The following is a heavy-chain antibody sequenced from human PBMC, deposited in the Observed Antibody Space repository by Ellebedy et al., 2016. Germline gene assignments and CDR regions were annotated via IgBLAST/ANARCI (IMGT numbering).Heavy chain of an antibody. CDR2: ISSSSSTI. V-gene: IGHV3-48*04. CDR1: GFTFSSYS. CDR3: ASLYCSGGSCGAFDI. J-gene: IGHJ3*02. D-gene: IGHD2-15*01. Sequence: GESLKISXAASGFTFSSYSMNWVRQAPGKGLEWVSYISSSSSTIYYADSVKGRFTISRDNAKNSLYLQMNSLRAEDTAVYYCASLYCSGGSCGAFDIWGQGTMVTVSS.